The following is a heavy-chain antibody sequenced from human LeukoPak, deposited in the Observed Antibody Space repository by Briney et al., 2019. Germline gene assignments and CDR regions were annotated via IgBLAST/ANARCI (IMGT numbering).Heavy chain of an antibody. CDR1: GFTFSSYA. CDR3: AKDPRYCSSTSCYY. D-gene: IGHD2-2*01. V-gene: IGHV3-23*01. Sequence: GSLRLSCAASGFTFSSYAMSWVRQAPGKGLEWVSVISGSGGSTYYADSVKGRFTISRDNSKNTLYLQMNGLRAEDTAVYYCAKDPRYCSSTSCYYWGQGTQVTVSS. CDR2: ISGSGGST. J-gene: IGHJ4*02.